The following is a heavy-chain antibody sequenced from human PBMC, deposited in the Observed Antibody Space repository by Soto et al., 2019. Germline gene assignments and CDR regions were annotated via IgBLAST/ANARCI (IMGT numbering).Heavy chain of an antibody. CDR3: ARERYQVISDGMDV. CDR2: IILALGTP. Sequence: QVLLVQSGAEMKQPGSSVSVSCRASGDSFTNYAFTWVRQAPGQGPEWLGGIILALGTPHYSQRFQGRLTITADESSSTVYMELGSLRLDDTAVYYCARERYQVISDGMDVWGQGTTVTVSS. V-gene: IGHV1-69*01. D-gene: IGHD2-2*01. CDR1: GDSFTNYA. J-gene: IGHJ6*02.